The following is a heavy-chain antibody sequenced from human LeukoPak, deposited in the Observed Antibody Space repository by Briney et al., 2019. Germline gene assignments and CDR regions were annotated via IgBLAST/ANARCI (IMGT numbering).Heavy chain of an antibody. CDR3: ARGGSNSQYYFDY. CDR2: ITSSSSYI. D-gene: IGHD6-13*01. CDR1: GFTVSSSY. V-gene: IGHV3-21*01. J-gene: IGHJ4*02. Sequence: GGSLRLSCAASGFTVSSSYMTWVRQAPGMGLEWVSSITSSSSYIYYADSVKGRFTISRDNAKNSLYLQMNSLRAEDTAVYYCARGGSNSQYYFDYWGQGTLVTVSS.